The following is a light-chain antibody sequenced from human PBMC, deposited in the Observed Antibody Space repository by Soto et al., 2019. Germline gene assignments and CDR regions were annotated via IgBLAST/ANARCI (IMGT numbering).Light chain of an antibody. J-gene: IGKJ1*01. V-gene: IGKV3-20*01. Sequence: EVVLTQSPSTLSLSTRDKASLSCRASQSTTCLAWYQQKPGQAPRHLIYGSSTRAPGTPDRFSASGSGTDFTLTISRLEPEDFAVYFCQRYGRSQWTFGQGTKVDIK. CDR1: QSTTC. CDR3: QRYGRSQWT. CDR2: GSS.